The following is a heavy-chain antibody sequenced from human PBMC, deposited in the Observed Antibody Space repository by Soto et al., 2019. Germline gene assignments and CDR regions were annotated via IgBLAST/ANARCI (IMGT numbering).Heavy chain of an antibody. CDR2: ISGGGDNT. D-gene: IGHD6-13*01. CDR1: GFTFSSHA. CDR3: AKGGIAAAVFDY. Sequence: EVHLLDSGGGMVQPGGSLRLSCAASGFTFSSHAMSWVPQAPGKGLEWVSAISGGGDNTYYSDSVKGRFTISRDNSNNTLYLQMHSLRAEDTAVYFCAKGGIAAAVFDYWGQGTLVTVSS. V-gene: IGHV3-23*01. J-gene: IGHJ4*02.